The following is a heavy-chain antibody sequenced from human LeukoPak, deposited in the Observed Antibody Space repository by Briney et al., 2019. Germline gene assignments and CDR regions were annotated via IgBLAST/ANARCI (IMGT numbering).Heavy chain of an antibody. D-gene: IGHD2-2*01. V-gene: IGHV4-59*02. CDR3: ARARYANAWYAFDI. CDR2: LSHSGSS. J-gene: IGHJ3*02. CDR1: GAYVRSYY. Sequence: PSETLSLTCTVSGAYVRSYYWSWIRQPPGRGLEWIGYLSHSGSSDCNPSLKSRVTILVDTSKNQFSLKLTSVTAADTAVYYCARARYANAWYAFDIWGQGAMVTVSS.